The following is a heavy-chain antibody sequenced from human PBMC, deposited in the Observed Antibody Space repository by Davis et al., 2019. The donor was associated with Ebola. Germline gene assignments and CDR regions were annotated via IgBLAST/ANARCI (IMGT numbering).Heavy chain of an antibody. CDR3: ARVVVGAKGWYFDL. CDR2: IYSGGST. V-gene: IGHV3-66*01. Sequence: PGGSLRLSCAASGFTVSSNYMSWVRQAPGKGLEWVSVIYSGGSTYYADSVKGRFTISRDNAKNSLYLQMNSLRAEDTAVYYCARVVVGAKGWYFDLWGRGTLVTVSS. J-gene: IGHJ2*01. CDR1: GFTVSSNY. D-gene: IGHD1-26*01.